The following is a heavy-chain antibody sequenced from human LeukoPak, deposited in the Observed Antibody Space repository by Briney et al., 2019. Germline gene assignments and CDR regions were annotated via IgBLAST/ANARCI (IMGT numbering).Heavy chain of an antibody. CDR2: ISGSGGST. CDR1: GFTFSNYA. CDR3: TAGIGELQISSDY. D-gene: IGHD3-10*01. J-gene: IGHJ4*02. V-gene: IGHV3-23*01. Sequence: PGGSLRLSCAASGFTFSNYAMSWVRQAPGKGLEWVSTISGSGGSTYYADSVKGRFTISRDNSKNTLYLQMNSLRAEDTAVYFCTAGIGELQISSDYWGQGTLVTVSS.